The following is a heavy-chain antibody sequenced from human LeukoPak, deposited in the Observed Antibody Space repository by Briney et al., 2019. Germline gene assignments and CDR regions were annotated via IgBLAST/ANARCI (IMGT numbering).Heavy chain of an antibody. CDR2: FVPEDGET. D-gene: IGHD3-10*01. V-gene: IGHV1-24*01. CDR3: ATLPRGHLFDS. Sequence: ASVKLSCKLSGDTLSELSMHWVRQSPGKGLEWMGGFVPEDGETIYAQKFQGRVTMTEDTSTDTAYMELSSLRSDDTAVYFCATLPRGHLFDSWGQGTLVTVSS. CDR1: GDTLSELS. J-gene: IGHJ4*02.